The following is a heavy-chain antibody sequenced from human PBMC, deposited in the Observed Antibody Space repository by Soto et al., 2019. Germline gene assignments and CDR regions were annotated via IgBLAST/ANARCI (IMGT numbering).Heavy chain of an antibody. Sequence: QLQLVQSGAEAKKPGASVKVSCKASGYTFPTSTISWVRQAPGQGLEWMGGIKAYSGNTNYAQKLQGRVTMTTDTSTNTAYMELRSLTTVDTAIYYCAIADYGDDDYWGQGTLVTVSS. CDR2: IKAYSGNT. V-gene: IGHV1-18*01. CDR1: GYTFPTST. D-gene: IGHD4-17*01. J-gene: IGHJ4*02. CDR3: AIADYGDDDY.